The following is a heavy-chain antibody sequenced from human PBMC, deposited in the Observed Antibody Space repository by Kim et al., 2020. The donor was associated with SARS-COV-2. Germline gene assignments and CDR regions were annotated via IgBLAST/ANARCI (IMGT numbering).Heavy chain of an antibody. D-gene: IGHD3-22*01. V-gene: IGHV1-18*01. CDR1: GYTFTSYG. Sequence: ASVKVSCKASGYTFTSYGISWVRQAPGQGLEWMGWISAYNGNTNYAQKLQGRVTMTTDTSTSTAYMELRSLRSDDTAVYYCARDGVSIPYDSSGYYGFDYWGQGTLVTVSS. CDR3: ARDGVSIPYDSSGYYGFDY. J-gene: IGHJ4*02. CDR2: ISAYNGNT.